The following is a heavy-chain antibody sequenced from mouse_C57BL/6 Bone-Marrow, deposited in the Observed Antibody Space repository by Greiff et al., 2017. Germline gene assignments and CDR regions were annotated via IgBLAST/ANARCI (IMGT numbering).Heavy chain of an antibody. CDR2: IWTGGGT. V-gene: IGHV2-9-1*01. CDR1: GFSLTSCA. CDR3: ARGYGNSYYAMDY. D-gene: IGHD2-1*01. J-gene: IGHJ4*01. Sequence: LQESGPGLVAPSQSLSITCTVSGFSLTSCAISWVRQPPGKGLEWLGVIWTGGGTNYNSALKSRLSISKDNSKSQVFLKMNSLQTDDTARYYCARGYGNSYYAMDYWGQGTSVTVSS.